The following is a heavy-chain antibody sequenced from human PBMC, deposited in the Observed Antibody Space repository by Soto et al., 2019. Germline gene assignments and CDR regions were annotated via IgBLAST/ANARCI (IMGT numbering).Heavy chain of an antibody. CDR3: AKEGFGSAAPDFDL. J-gene: IGHJ2*01. V-gene: IGHV3-9*01. Sequence: EVQLVESGGGLVQPGRSLRLSCAASGFTFDDYAMHWVRQAPGKGLEWVSGISWNSGSIGYADSVKGRFTISRDNAKNSLYLQMNSLRAEDTALYYCAKEGFGSAAPDFDLWGRGTLVTVSS. D-gene: IGHD6-25*01. CDR2: ISWNSGSI. CDR1: GFTFDDYA.